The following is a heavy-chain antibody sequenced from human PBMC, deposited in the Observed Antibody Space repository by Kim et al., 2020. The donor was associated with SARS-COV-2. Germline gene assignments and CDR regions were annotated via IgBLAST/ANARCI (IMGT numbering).Heavy chain of an antibody. CDR3: ARTLGGGVRGPQVA. V-gene: IGHV4-39*01. D-gene: IGHD3-10*01. CDR2: TYYSGTT. Sequence: SETLSLTCTVSGDSISSSSFYWGWIRQPPGKGLEWIGSTYYSGTTYYNPSLKSRVTISVDTSKNQFSLNLSSVTAADTAVYYCARTLGGGVRGPQVAWGQGTLVTVSS. J-gene: IGHJ5*02. CDR1: GDSISSSSFY.